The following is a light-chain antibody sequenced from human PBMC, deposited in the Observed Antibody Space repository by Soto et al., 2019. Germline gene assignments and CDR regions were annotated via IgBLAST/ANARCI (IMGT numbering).Light chain of an antibody. V-gene: IGKV3-20*01. CDR3: QQYNSYLRLT. Sequence: EIVLTQSPCTLSLSPGERATLSCRASQSVSSNYLAWYQQKPGQAPRLLIYGTSSMATGIPTRFSGSGSGTDFTLSITRLEPDDFAVYYCQQYNSYLRLTFGQGTKVDI. CDR1: QSVSSNY. J-gene: IGKJ1*01. CDR2: GTS.